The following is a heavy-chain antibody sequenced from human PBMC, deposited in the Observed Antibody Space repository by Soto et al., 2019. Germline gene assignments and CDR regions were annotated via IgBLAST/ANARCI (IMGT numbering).Heavy chain of an antibody. Sequence: EVQLVESGGGLVQPGRSLRLSCAASGFTFDDYAMHWVRQAPGRGPEWVSGISWNGGNIGYVASVQGRFTISRDNARKSLYLPMNSLTPEDTALYYWAKDFRTALTYGMDVWGQGTAVTVSS. CDR3: AKDFRTALTYGMDV. CDR2: ISWNGGNI. CDR1: GFTFDDYA. J-gene: IGHJ6*02. D-gene: IGHD5-18*01. V-gene: IGHV3-9*01.